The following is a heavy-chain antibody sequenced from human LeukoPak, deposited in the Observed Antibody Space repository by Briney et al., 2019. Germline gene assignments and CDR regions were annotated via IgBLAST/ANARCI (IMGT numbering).Heavy chain of an antibody. V-gene: IGHV5-51*01. J-gene: IGHJ3*02. Sequence: GESLKISCKGSGYSFNTYRIAWVRQMPGKGLEWMGIIYPGDSDTRYSPPLQGQVSISADKSINTAYLQWSSLKASDTAIYYCARRQYCSGGDCYSGAFDIWGQETMVTVSS. CDR2: IYPGDSDT. CDR1: GYSFNTYR. D-gene: IGHD2-15*01. CDR3: ARRQYCSGGDCYSGAFDI.